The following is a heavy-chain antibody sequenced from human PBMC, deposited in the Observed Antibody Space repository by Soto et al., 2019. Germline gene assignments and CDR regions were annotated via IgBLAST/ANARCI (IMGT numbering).Heavy chain of an antibody. J-gene: IGHJ4*02. CDR3: ARSAPPIDY. CDR1: GYTFTSYA. Sequence: EASVKVSCTTSGYTFTSYAIHWVRQAPGQRLEWMGWINAGKGNTKYSQKFQGRVTITRDTSASTAYMELSSLRSEDTAVYYCARSAPPIDYWGQGSLVTVSS. CDR2: INAGKGNT. V-gene: IGHV1-3*01.